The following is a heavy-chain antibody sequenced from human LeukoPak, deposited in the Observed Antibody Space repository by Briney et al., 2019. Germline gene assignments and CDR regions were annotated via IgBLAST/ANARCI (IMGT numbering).Heavy chain of an antibody. V-gene: IGHV3-9*01. D-gene: IGHD6-19*01. Sequence: GGSLRLSCAASGYTFSSYWMHWVRQAPGKGLKWVSGISWNSGSIGYADSVKGRFTISRDNAKNSLYLQMNSLRAEDTALYYCAKDGSSGWYWEVIDYRGQGTLVTVSS. J-gene: IGHJ4*02. CDR3: AKDGSSGWYWEVIDY. CDR1: GYTFSSYW. CDR2: ISWNSGSI.